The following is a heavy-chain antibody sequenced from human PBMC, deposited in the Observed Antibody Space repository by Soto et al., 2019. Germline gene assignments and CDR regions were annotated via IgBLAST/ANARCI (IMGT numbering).Heavy chain of an antibody. CDR3: AQRLAGPSGYHSEDY. J-gene: IGHJ4*02. V-gene: IGHV3-23*01. CDR2: ITVRGGGP. Sequence: PGGSLRLSCAASGFTFRNYDMSWVRQAPGKGLEWVAAITVRGGGPYYTESVRGRFTISRDNSNNALFLQMNSLRVEDTAMYYCAQRLAGPSGYHSEDYWGQGTLVTVSS. D-gene: IGHD3-9*01. CDR1: GFTFRNYD.